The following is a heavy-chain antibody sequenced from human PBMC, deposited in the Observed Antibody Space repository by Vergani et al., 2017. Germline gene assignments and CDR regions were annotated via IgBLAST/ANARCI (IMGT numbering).Heavy chain of an antibody. V-gene: IGHV4-39*07. D-gene: IGHD7-27*01. CDR3: ATGAGPFDI. CDR2: LCPSGST. Sequence: QMQLQESGPGLVKASETLSLTCTVSGDSIISRSYYWGWIRQPPGKGLEWIGRLCPSGSTNYKPSLKSRVTMSIDTSKNQFSLKLTSVTAADTAVYYCATGAGPFDIWGQGTLVIVSS. CDR1: GDSIISRSYY. J-gene: IGHJ4*02.